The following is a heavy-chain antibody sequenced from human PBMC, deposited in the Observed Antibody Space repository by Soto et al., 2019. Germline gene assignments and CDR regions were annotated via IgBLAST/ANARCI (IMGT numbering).Heavy chain of an antibody. CDR1: GYTFTTYG. CDR3: AREGEMLYYYYGLDV. V-gene: IGHV1-18*01. J-gene: IGHJ6*02. CDR2: ISGYNGHT. Sequence: QVQLVQSGAEVRKPGASVKVSCKASGYTFTTYGISWVRQAPGQGLEWMGWISGYNGHTKYAQKYQGRVTMTTDTSTSTVYMDLRSLRSYDTAVYYCAREGEMLYYYYGLDVWGQGTTVTVSS. D-gene: IGHD3-16*01.